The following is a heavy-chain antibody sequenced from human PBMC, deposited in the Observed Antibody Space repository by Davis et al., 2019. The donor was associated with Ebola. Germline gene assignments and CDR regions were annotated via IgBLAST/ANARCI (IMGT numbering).Heavy chain of an antibody. CDR3: ARDGYDSVFVY. CDR2: ILPDENDT. CDR1: GFTFSSYA. V-gene: IGHV3-30*04. Sequence: PGGSLRLSCAASGFTFSSYAMHWVRQAPGKGLEWVAFILPDENDTKYTDSVKGRFTISRDNSKNTVYLQMNSLRAEDTAVYYCARDGYDSVFVYWGQGTLVTVSS. J-gene: IGHJ4*02. D-gene: IGHD5-12*01.